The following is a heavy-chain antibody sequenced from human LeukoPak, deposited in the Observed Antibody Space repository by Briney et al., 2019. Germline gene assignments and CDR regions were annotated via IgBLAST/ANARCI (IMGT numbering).Heavy chain of an antibody. CDR2: IRYDGSNK. D-gene: IGHD1-26*01. CDR3: AKKRGAAFYNWFDP. V-gene: IGHV3-30*02. J-gene: IGHJ5*02. CDR1: GFTFSSFG. Sequence: GGSLRLSCAASGFTFSSFGMHWVRQAPGKGLEWVAYIRYDGSNKNYADSLEGRFTISRDNSKNALYLQIDNLRSEDTAVYYCAKKRGAAFYNWFDPWGQGALVTVSS.